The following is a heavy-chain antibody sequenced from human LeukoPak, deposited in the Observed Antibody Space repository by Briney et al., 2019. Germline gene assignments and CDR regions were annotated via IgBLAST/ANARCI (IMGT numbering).Heavy chain of an antibody. V-gene: IGHV3-11*05. CDR2: IAPSSNYI. J-gene: IGHJ4*02. CDR3: SRAPRLMDF. D-gene: IGHD2-8*01. Sequence: GGSLRLSCAASGFIFSDYYMTWVRLTPGTGLEWISYIAPSSNYINYAASVKGRFTVSRDNSRNSVYLQMNSLSAEDTAVYYCSRAPRLMDFWGQGTPVTVSS. CDR1: GFIFSDYY.